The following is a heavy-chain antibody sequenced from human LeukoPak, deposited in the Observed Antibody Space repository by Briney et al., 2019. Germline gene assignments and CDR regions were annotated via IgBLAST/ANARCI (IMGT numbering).Heavy chain of an antibody. CDR3: ARDRGYSGYDIYDY. D-gene: IGHD5-12*01. V-gene: IGHV3-30*02. J-gene: IGHJ4*02. Sequence: GGSLRLSCAASGFTFSSYGMHWVRQAPGKGLEWVAFIRYDGSNKYYADSVKGRFTISRDNSKNTLYLQMNSLRAEDTAVYYCARDRGYSGYDIYDYWGQGTLVTVSS. CDR2: IRYDGSNK. CDR1: GFTFSSYG.